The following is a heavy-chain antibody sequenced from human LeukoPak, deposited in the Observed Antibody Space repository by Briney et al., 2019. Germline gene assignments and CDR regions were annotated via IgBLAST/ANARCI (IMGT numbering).Heavy chain of an antibody. CDR2: ISYDGSNK. V-gene: IGHV3-30*18. D-gene: IGHD6-13*01. J-gene: IGHJ4*02. Sequence: GGSLRLSCAASGFTFSSYGMHWVRQAPGKGLEWVAVISYDGSNKYYADSVKGRFTISRDNSKNTLYLQMNSLRAEDTAVYYCAKDLVGSSWDQGDYWGQGTLVTVSS. CDR1: GFTFSSYG. CDR3: AKDLVGSSWDQGDY.